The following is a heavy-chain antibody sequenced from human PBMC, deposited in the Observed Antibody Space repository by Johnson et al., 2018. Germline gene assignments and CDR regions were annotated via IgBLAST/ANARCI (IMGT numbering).Heavy chain of an antibody. Sequence: VQLVQSGGGLVQPGGSLRLSCAASGFTFSSYAMNWVRQTPGKGLEGVSTISGSGDSVYSAASVKGRFTISRDNFKKTLYLQMNSLRGEDTAGYYCAKANSGSYWGIGLDVWGQGTTVTVSS. D-gene: IGHD1-26*01. CDR1: GFTFSSYA. V-gene: IGHV3-23*04. J-gene: IGHJ6*02. CDR2: ISGSGDSV. CDR3: AKANSGSYWGIGLDV.